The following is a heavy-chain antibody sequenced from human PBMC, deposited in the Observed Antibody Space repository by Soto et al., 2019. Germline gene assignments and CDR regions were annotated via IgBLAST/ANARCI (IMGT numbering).Heavy chain of an antibody. CDR2: ISGSGGST. CDR1: GFTFSSYA. J-gene: IGHJ4*02. Sequence: EVQLLESGGGLVQPGGSRRLSCAASGFTFSSYAMSWVRQAPGKGLEWVSAISGSGGSTYYADSVKGRFTISRDNSKNTLYLQMNSLRAEDTAVYYCAKNGHKVVGAITFDYWGQGTLVTVSS. CDR3: AKNGHKVVGAITFDY. V-gene: IGHV3-23*01. D-gene: IGHD1-26*01.